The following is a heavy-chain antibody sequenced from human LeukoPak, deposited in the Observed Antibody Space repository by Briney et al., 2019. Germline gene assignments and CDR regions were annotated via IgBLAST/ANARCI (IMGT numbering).Heavy chain of an antibody. Sequence: GGSLRLSCAASQFTFSSYAMSWVRQAPGKGLEWVSAISGSGGSTYYADSVKGRFTISRDNSKNTLYLQMNSLRAEDTAVYYCAKDPRTKRDGYNYYFDYWGQGTLVTVSS. D-gene: IGHD5-24*01. CDR2: ISGSGGST. CDR3: AKDPRTKRDGYNYYFDY. V-gene: IGHV3-23*01. CDR1: QFTFSSYA. J-gene: IGHJ4*02.